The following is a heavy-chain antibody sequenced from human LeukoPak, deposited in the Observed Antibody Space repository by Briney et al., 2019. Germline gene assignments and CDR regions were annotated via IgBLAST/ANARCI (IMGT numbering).Heavy chain of an antibody. J-gene: IGHJ5*02. CDR1: GYTFTSYY. Sequence: GASVKVSCKASGYTFTSYYMHWVRQAPGQGLEWMGIINPSGGSTSYAQKLQGRVTMTRDVSTSTVYMELSSLRAEDTAVYYCARADYGSGRNTGKNWFDPWGQGTLVTVSS. V-gene: IGHV1-46*01. CDR3: ARADYGSGRNTGKNWFDP. D-gene: IGHD3-10*01. CDR2: INPSGGST.